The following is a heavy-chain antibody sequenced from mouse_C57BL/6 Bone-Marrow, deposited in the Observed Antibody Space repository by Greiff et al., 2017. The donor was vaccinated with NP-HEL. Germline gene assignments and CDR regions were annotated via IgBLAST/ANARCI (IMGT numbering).Heavy chain of an antibody. CDR1: GFTFSDYY. V-gene: IGHV5-12*01. Sequence: DVMLVESGGGLVQPGGSLKLSCAASGFTFSDYYMYWVRQTPEKRLEWVAYISNGGGSTYYPDTVKGRFTISRDNAKNTLYLQMSRLKSEDTAMYYCARHYYGSAMDYWGQGTSVTVSS. CDR3: ARHYYGSAMDY. CDR2: ISNGGGST. D-gene: IGHD1-1*01. J-gene: IGHJ4*01.